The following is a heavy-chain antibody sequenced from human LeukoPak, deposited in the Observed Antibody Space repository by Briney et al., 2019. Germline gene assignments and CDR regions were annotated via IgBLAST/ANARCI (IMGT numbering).Heavy chain of an antibody. CDR2: INYSGST. Sequence: SETLSLTCTVSGGPISSYYWSWIRQPPGKGLEWIGYINYSGSTNYNPSLKSRVTISLDTSKNQFSLELSSVTAADTAVYYCARDRTIFGVVMRWYFDLWGRGTLVTVSS. CDR3: ARDRTIFGVVMRWYFDL. J-gene: IGHJ2*01. D-gene: IGHD3-3*01. CDR1: GGPISSYY. V-gene: IGHV4-59*12.